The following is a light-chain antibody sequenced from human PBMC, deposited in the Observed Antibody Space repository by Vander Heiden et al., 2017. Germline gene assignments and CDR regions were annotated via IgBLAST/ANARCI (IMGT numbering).Light chain of an antibody. J-gene: IGKJ3*01. CDR1: QSVSNF. CDR3: HQRTNWPS. CDR2: GAS. Sequence: EIVLTQSPATLSLSPGERAALSCRASQSVSNFLAWYQQKPGQVPRLIIHGASNRAVGIPARFSGSGSGTDFTLTISNLEPEDSAVYYWHQRTNWPSFGHGTKVDV. V-gene: IGKV3-11*01.